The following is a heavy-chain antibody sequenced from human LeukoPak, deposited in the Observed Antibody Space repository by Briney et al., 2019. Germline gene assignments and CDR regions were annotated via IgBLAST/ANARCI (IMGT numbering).Heavy chain of an antibody. CDR1: GYSFTTYW. V-gene: IGHV5-51*01. Sequence: GESLKISCKGSGYSFTTYWIAWVRQLPGRGLEWMGIISPDDSEIRYSPSFRGQVTISADKSTSTAYLQWSRLKASDTAIYYCARHEGSGSYYSYWGQGTLVTVSS. CDR3: ARHEGSGSYYSY. D-gene: IGHD1-26*01. CDR2: ISPDDSEI. J-gene: IGHJ4*02.